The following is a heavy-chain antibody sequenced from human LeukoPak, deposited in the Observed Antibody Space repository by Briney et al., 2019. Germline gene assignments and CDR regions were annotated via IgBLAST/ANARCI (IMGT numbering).Heavy chain of an antibody. D-gene: IGHD5-24*01. CDR2: IYYSGST. V-gene: IGHV4-31*03. CDR3: ARVHVVGDGYNFDY. J-gene: IGHJ4*02. Sequence: SENLSLTCTVSGGSISSGGYYWSWIRQHPGKGLEWIGYIYYSGSTYYNPSLKSRVTISVDTSKNQFSLKLSSVTAADTAVYYCARVHVVGDGYNFDYWGQGTLVTVSS. CDR1: GGSISSGGYY.